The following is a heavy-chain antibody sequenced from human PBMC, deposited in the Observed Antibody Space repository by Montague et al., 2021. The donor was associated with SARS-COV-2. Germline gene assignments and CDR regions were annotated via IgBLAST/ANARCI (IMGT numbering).Heavy chain of an antibody. J-gene: IGHJ5*02. CDR2: IYYSGRT. D-gene: IGHD1-7*01. Sequence: SETLSLTCTVSGGSISSYYWSWIRQPPGKGLEWIGYIYYSGRTNXNPSLKSRVTISVDTSKNQFSLKLSSVTAADTAVYYCARAAGYNWNYGYNWFDPWGQGTLVTVSS. V-gene: IGHV4-59*01. CDR3: ARAAGYNWNYGYNWFDP. CDR1: GGSISSYY.